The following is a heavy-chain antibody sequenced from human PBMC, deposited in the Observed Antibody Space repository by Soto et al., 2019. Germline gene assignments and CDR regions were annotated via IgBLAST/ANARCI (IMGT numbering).Heavy chain of an antibody. D-gene: IGHD6-19*01. J-gene: IGHJ6*02. CDR1: GFTFSSYG. Sequence: ESGGGVVQPGRSLRLSCAASGFTFSSYGMHWVRQAPGKGLEWVAVIWYDGSNKYYADSVKGRFTISRDNSKNTLYLQMNSLRAEDTAVYYCARGPWSSGWSYGMDVWGQGTTVTVSS. V-gene: IGHV3-33*01. CDR3: ARGPWSSGWSYGMDV. CDR2: IWYDGSNK.